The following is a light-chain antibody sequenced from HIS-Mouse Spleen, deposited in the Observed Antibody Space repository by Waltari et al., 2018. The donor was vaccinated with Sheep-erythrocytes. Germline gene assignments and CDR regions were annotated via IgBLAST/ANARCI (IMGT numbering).Light chain of an antibody. J-gene: IGKJ4*01. CDR3: QQYYSTLT. Sequence: DIVMTQSPDSLDVSLGERATINSKSSQSVLYSSNNKNYLAWYQQKPGQPPKLLIYWASTRESGVPDRFSGSGSGTDFTLTISSLQAEDVAVYYCQQYYSTLTFGGGTKVEIK. CDR1: QSVLYSSNNKNY. CDR2: WAS. V-gene: IGKV4-1*01.